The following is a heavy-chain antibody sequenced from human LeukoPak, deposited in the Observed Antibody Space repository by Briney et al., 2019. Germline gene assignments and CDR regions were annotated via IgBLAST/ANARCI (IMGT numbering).Heavy chain of an antibody. CDR1: GFTFSSYW. Sequence: GGSLRLSCAAFGFTFSSYWMSWVRQAPGKGLEWVANINQDGSEKYYVDSVKGRFTISRDNANNSLYLQMNSLRAEDTAVYFCARDPPSGYDSPGDWGQGTLVIVSS. CDR3: ARDPPSGYDSPGD. D-gene: IGHD3-22*01. J-gene: IGHJ4*02. V-gene: IGHV3-7*01. CDR2: INQDGSEK.